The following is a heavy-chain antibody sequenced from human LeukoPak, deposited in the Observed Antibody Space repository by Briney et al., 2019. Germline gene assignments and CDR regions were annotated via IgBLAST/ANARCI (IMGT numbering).Heavy chain of an antibody. CDR1: GDSISSDD. CDR3: AGRGQRYFRD. Sequence: SETLSLTCTVSGDSISSDDWSWIRQPPGKGLEWIGYIYRFGNTDYNPSLMRRVTISLDTSKKQLSLNLTSVTAADTAVYYCAGRGQRYFRDWGQGTLVTVSS. CDR2: IYRFGNT. V-gene: IGHV4-4*08. J-gene: IGHJ1*01.